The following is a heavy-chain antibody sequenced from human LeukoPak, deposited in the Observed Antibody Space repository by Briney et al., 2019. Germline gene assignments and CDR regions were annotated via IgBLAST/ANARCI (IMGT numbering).Heavy chain of an antibody. J-gene: IGHJ4*02. CDR3: AGSYCSSTSCYEGYFDY. CDR1: GGSFSGYY. D-gene: IGHD2-2*01. V-gene: IGHV4-34*01. Sequence: SETLSLTCAVYGGSFSGYYWSWIRQPPGKGLEWIGEINHSGSTNYNPSLKSRVTISVDTTKNQFSLKLSSVTAADTAVYYCAGSYCSSTSCYEGYFDYWGQGTLVTVSS. CDR2: INHSGST.